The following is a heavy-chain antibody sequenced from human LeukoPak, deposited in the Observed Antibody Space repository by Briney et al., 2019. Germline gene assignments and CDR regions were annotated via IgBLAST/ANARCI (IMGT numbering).Heavy chain of an antibody. Sequence: PGGSLRLSCAASGFSFSAFEMNWVRQAPGKGLEWISHISTGGRTIHYADSVKGRFTISRDNAKNSLYLQMNNLRGEDTGVYYCARGSGYVLDYWTQGTLVTVSS. CDR2: ISTGGRTI. J-gene: IGHJ4*02. CDR3: ARGSGYVLDY. V-gene: IGHV3-48*03. CDR1: GFSFSAFE. D-gene: IGHD2-15*01.